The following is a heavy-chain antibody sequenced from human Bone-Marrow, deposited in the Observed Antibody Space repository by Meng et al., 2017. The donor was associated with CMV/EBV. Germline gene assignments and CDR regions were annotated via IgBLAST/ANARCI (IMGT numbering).Heavy chain of an antibody. CDR1: GFPFSSYS. V-gene: IGHV3-21*01. Sequence: GGSLRLSCAASGFPFSSYSMNWVRQAPGKGLEWVSSISSSSSYIYYADSVKGRFTISRDNAKNSLYLQMNSLRAEDTAVYYCARVVPAASGMDVWGQGTTVTVYS. D-gene: IGHD2-2*01. CDR3: ARVVPAASGMDV. CDR2: ISSSSSYI. J-gene: IGHJ6*01.